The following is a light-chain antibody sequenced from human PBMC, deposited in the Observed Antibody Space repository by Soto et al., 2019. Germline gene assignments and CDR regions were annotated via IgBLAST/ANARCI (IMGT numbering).Light chain of an antibody. CDR2: GNS. Sequence: QSVLTQPHSVSGAPGQRVTISCTGSSSNIGAGYDVHWYQQLPGTAPKLLIYGNSNRPSGVPDRFSDSKSGTSASLAITGLQAEDEADYYCQSYDSSLSGSVFGGGTKVTVL. V-gene: IGLV1-40*01. CDR1: SSNIGAGYD. J-gene: IGLJ3*02. CDR3: QSYDSSLSGSV.